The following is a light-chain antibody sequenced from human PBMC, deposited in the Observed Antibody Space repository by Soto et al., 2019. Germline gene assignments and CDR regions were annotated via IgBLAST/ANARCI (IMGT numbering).Light chain of an antibody. J-gene: IGLJ1*01. V-gene: IGLV2-11*01. CDR1: RSDVGGYDY. CDR2: DVN. Sequence: QSALTQPRSVSGSPGQSVTVSCTGTRSDVGGYDYVAWYQQHPGKAPKLMISDVNKRPSGVPDRFSGSKSGNTASLTISGLQAEDEADYYCCSFAGRTFVFGSGTKVTVL. CDR3: CSFAGRTFV.